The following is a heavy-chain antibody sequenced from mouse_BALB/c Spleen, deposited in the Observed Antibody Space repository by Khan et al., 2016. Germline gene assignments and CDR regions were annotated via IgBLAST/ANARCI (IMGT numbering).Heavy chain of an antibody. V-gene: IGHV4-1*02. CDR3: ARLHYYGRFAY. CDR2: INPDSSTI. J-gene: IGHJ2*01. D-gene: IGHD1-2*01. CDR1: GFAFSRYW. Sequence: EVQLLESGGGLVQPGGSLKLSCAASGFAFSRYWMRWVRQAPGKGLEWIGEINPDSSTINYTPSLKDKFIISRDNAKNTLYLQMSKVRSEDTALYYCARLHYYGRFAYWGQGTTLTVSS.